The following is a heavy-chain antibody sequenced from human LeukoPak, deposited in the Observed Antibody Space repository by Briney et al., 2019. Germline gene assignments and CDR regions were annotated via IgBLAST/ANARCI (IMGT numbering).Heavy chain of an antibody. CDR1: GFTFTDYW. J-gene: IGHJ4*01. D-gene: IGHD6-13*01. V-gene: IGHV3-7*01. CDR2: IRQDGGEK. Sequence: GGSQRLSCAVSGFTFTDYWMNWVRQAPGKGLEWVASIRQDGGEKSYVDSVKGRFTISRDNTKSSLYQQINSLRAEDTAVYYCARDGTAAGLYFDLWGQGTLVTVSS. CDR3: ARDGTAAGLYFDL.